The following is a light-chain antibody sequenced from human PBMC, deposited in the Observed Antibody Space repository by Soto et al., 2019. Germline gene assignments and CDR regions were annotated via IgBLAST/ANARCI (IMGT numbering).Light chain of an antibody. J-gene: IGLJ1*01. Sequence: QSALTQTPSASGSRGQSVTISCTGTSSDVGAYDSVSWYQHHPGKAPKALIYEVSKRPSGVPDRFSGSKSGNTASLTVSGLQAEDEADYYCCSYVGASTYVFGTGTKVTVL. CDR2: EVS. CDR1: SSDVGAYDS. CDR3: CSYVGASTYV. V-gene: IGLV2-8*01.